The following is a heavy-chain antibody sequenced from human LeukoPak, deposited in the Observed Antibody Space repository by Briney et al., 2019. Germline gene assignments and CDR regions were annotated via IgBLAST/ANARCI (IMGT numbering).Heavy chain of an antibody. J-gene: IGHJ4*02. Sequence: ADTLSLTCTVSGGSISSTSYYWGWIRQPPGKGLEWIGNIYYRGSTSYNPSLKSRVTISVDTSKNQFSLKLSSVTASDTAVYYCARHQVAARPDYWGQGTLVTVSS. V-gene: IGHV4-39*01. CDR2: IYYRGST. CDR3: ARHQVAARPDY. CDR1: GGSISSTSYY. D-gene: IGHD6-6*01.